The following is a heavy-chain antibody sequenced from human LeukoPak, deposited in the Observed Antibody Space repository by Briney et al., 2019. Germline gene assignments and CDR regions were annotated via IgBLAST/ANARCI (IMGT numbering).Heavy chain of an antibody. CDR1: GYTFTDYH. Sequence: ASVKVSCKASGYTFTDYHMHWVRQAPGQGTEWMGIIFPNGSPKFPQKFQGRVTMTRDTSTSTVYMELRSLTSEDTAMYYCVREPPDTSRFDYWGQGSLVTVSS. J-gene: IGHJ4*02. CDR2: IFPNGSP. CDR3: VREPPDTSRFDY. V-gene: IGHV1-46*01.